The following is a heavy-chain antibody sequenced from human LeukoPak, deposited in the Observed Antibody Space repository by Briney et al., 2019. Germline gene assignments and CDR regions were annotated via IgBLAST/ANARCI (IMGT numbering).Heavy chain of an antibody. CDR1: GFTFDDYA. Sequence: GRSLRLSCAAFGFTFDDYAMHWVRQAPGKGLEWVSGINWNSGSIVYADSVKGRFTISRDNAKNSLYLQMNSLRAEDTAFYYCAKGRDSSSWYLFDYWGQGTLVTVSS. J-gene: IGHJ4*02. CDR2: INWNSGSI. CDR3: AKGRDSSSWYLFDY. V-gene: IGHV3-9*01. D-gene: IGHD6-13*01.